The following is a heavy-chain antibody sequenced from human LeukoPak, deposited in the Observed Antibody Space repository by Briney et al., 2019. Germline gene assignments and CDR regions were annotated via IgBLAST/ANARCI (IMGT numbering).Heavy chain of an antibody. CDR3: ARALPHRRLMDTTMEQHWFDP. V-gene: IGHV1-46*01. CDR1: GYTFTGYF. J-gene: IGHJ5*02. Sequence: ASVKVSCKASGYTFTGYFMHWVRQAPGQGLEWMGLINPSGGSTRYAQKFQGRVTMTRDMSTSTVYMELSSLRSEDTAVYYCARALPHRRLMDTTMEQHWFDPWGQGTLVTVSS. D-gene: IGHD5-18*01. CDR2: INPSGGST.